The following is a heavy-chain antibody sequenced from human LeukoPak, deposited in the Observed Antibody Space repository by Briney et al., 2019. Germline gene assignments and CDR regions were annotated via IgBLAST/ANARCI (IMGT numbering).Heavy chain of an antibody. CDR3: ARVFWSGYSYFDY. Sequence: PSETLSLTCAVYGGSFSGYYWSWIRQPPGKGLEWIGEINHSGSTNYNPSLKSRVTISVDTSKNQFSLKLSSVTAADTAVYYCARVFWSGYSYFDYWGQGTLVTVSS. CDR2: INHSGST. J-gene: IGHJ4*02. D-gene: IGHD3-3*01. V-gene: IGHV4-34*01. CDR1: GGSFSGYY.